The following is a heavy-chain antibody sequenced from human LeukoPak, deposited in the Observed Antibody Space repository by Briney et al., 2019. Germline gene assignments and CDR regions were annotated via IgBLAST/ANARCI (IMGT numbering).Heavy chain of an antibody. J-gene: IGHJ4*02. CDR1: GFTFSSYS. V-gene: IGHV3-48*01. CDR2: ISPGSTTI. CDR3: ARGVDY. Sequence: GGSLRLSCAASGFTFSSYSMNWVRQAPGKGLEWVSYISPGSTTIYYADSVKGRFTISRDNAKNSLYLQMNSLRGEDTAVYYCARGVDYWGQGTLVTVSS.